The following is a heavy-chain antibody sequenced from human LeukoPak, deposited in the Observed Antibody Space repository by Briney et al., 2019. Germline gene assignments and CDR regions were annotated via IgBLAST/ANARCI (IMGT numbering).Heavy chain of an antibody. Sequence: GGSLRLSCAASGFTFSRNAMNWVRQAPGKGLEWVASISGNGAGTYYADSVKGRFNITRDNSKNTLYLQMNSLRTEDTAVYYCAKDANYFHSGSYLIPFDFWGQGTLVTVSS. CDR1: GFTFSRNA. V-gene: IGHV3-23*01. CDR3: AKDANYFHSGSYLIPFDF. CDR2: ISGNGAGT. D-gene: IGHD1-26*01. J-gene: IGHJ4*02.